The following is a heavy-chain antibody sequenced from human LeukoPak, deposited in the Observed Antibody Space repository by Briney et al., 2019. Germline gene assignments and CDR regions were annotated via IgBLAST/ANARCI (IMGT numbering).Heavy chain of an antibody. V-gene: IGHV3-48*03. Sequence: PGGSLRLSCAASGFTFSSYEMNWVRQAPGKGLEWVSYISSSGSTIYYADSVKGRFTISRDNAKNSLYLQMNSLRAEDTAVYYCARALSSTVTIDYWGQGTLVTVSS. CDR3: ARALSSTVTIDY. CDR1: GFTFSSYE. D-gene: IGHD4-17*01. CDR2: ISSSGSTI. J-gene: IGHJ4*02.